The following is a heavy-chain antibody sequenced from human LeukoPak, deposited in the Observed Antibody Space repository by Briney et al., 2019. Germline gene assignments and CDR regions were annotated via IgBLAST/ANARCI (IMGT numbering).Heavy chain of an antibody. CDR2: INPSTGST. CDR3: ARDWGYYDYVWGTFNWFDP. Sequence: ASVKVSCKASEDTFTSYYIHWVRQAPGQGLEWMGIINPSTGSTTYAQNFQGRVTMTRGMSTSTVYMDLSSLRSEDTAVYYCARDWGYYDYVWGTFNWFDPWGQGTLVTVSS. D-gene: IGHD3-16*01. J-gene: IGHJ5*02. CDR1: EDTFTSYY. V-gene: IGHV1-46*01.